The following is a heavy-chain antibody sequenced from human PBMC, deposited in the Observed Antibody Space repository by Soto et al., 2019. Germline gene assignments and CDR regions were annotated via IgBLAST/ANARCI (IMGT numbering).Heavy chain of an antibody. CDR3: ARGGRDFWSGQSGSFDY. V-gene: IGHV3-48*01. Sequence: EVQLVESGGGLVQPGGSLRLSCAASGFTFSSYSMNWVRQAPGKGLEWVSSISSSSSTIYYADSVKGRFTISRDNAKNSLYLQMNSLRAEDTAVYYCARGGRDFWSGQSGSFDYWCQGTLVTVSS. CDR1: GFTFSSYS. CDR2: ISSSSSTI. J-gene: IGHJ4*02. D-gene: IGHD3-3*01.